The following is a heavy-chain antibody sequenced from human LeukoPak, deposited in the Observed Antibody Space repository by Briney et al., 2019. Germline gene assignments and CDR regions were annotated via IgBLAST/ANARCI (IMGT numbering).Heavy chain of an antibody. D-gene: IGHD5-24*01. V-gene: IGHV5-51*01. CDR3: AKTRDGFLSGAFDI. Sequence: GESLKISCKGSGYSFTNYWIGWVRHMPGRGLEWTGIIYPGDSDTRYSPSFQGQVTISADKSISIAYLQWSSLKASDTAMYYCAKTRDGFLSGAFDIWGQGTVLTVSS. CDR2: IYPGDSDT. J-gene: IGHJ3*02. CDR1: GYSFTNYW.